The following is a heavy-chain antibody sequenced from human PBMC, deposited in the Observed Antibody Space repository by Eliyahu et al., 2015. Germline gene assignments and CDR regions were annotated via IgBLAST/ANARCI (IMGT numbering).Heavy chain of an antibody. D-gene: IGHD2-2*01. CDR3: ARIKSGTDFTXGFDY. V-gene: IGHV3-53*01. Sequence: EVQLVASGGGLIQPGGSLXLSCAASGFPVXSNYLMWVRQAPGKGLEYVSVIYSGGDTYYAHSVKGRFTVSGDNSKNTLYLQMNSLRAEDTAVYYCARIKSGTDFTXGFDYWGQGTLVTVSS. CDR2: IYSGGDT. J-gene: IGHJ4*02. CDR1: GFPVXSNY.